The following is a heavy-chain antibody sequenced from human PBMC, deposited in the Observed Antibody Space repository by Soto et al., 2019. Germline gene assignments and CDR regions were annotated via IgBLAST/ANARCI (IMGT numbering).Heavy chain of an antibody. V-gene: IGHV3-48*02. Sequence: PGGSVRLSCAASGFTFRSYRMNWVRQAPGKGLEWVSYISSSNRTINYADSVKGRFIISRDNAKNSLYLQMHSLRDEDTAVYYCAREGWPLLQTGMDVWGQGTTVTVSS. CDR1: GFTFRSYR. J-gene: IGHJ6*02. CDR2: ISSSNRTI. CDR3: AREGWPLLQTGMDV. D-gene: IGHD2-15*01.